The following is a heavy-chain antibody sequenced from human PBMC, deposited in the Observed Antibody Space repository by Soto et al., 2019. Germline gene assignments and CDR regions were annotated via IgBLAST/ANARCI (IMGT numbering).Heavy chain of an antibody. CDR3: ARHRLAVAGPAYYFDY. CDR1: GGSISSSSYY. V-gene: IGHV4-39*01. D-gene: IGHD6-19*01. Sequence: SLTCTVSGGSISSSSYYWGWIRQPPGKGLEWIGSNYYSGSTYYNPSLKSRVTISVDTSKNQFSLKLSSVTAADTAVYYCARHRLAVAGPAYYFDYWGQGTLVTVSS. CDR2: NYYSGST. J-gene: IGHJ4*02.